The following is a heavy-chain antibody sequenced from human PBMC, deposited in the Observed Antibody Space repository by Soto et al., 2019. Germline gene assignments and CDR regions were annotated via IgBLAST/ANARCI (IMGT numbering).Heavy chain of an antibody. CDR2: IYTSGST. D-gene: IGHD3-3*01. CDR1: GGSISSYY. Sequence: QVQLQESGPGLVKPSETLSLTCTVSGGSISSYYWSWIRQPAGKGLEWIGRIYTSGSTNYNPSLKSRVTMSVDTSKNQFSLKLSSVTAADTAVYYCAKFGGGSRFLEWSPMWDYYYGMDVWGQGTTVTVSS. CDR3: AKFGGGSRFLEWSPMWDYYYGMDV. J-gene: IGHJ6*02. V-gene: IGHV4-4*07.